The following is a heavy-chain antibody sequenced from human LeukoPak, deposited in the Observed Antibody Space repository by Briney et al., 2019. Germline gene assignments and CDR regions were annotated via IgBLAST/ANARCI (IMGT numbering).Heavy chain of an antibody. CDR2: INPSGGST. V-gene: IGHV1-46*01. J-gene: IGHJ4*02. CDR1: GYTLTSYY. CDR3: AKYCSSTSCHGDY. Sequence: ASVKVSCKASGYTLTSYYMHWVRQAPGQGLEGMGLINPSGGSTSYAQKFQGRVSMTRDMSTSTVLMELSSLRSEDTAVYYCAKYCSSTSCHGDYWGQGTLVTVSS. D-gene: IGHD2-2*01.